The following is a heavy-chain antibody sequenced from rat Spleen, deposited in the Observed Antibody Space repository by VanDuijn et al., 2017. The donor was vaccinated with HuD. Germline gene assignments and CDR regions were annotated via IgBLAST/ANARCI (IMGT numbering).Heavy chain of an antibody. CDR1: GFSLISYS. J-gene: IGHJ2*01. V-gene: IGHV2-15*01. D-gene: IGHD4-3*01. Sequence: QVQLKESGPGLVQSSQTLSLTCTVSGFSLISYSVSWVRQPPGKGLEWMGGIWGDGSTNYNPALKSRLSISRDTSKSQVFLKMNSLQTEDIATYYCARGFGFYTGDYFDYWGQGVMVTVSS. CDR3: ARGFGFYTGDYFDY. CDR2: IWGDGST.